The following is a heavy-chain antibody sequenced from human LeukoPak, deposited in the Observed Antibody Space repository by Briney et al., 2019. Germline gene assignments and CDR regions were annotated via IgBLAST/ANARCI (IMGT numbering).Heavy chain of an antibody. CDR1: GYTFTSYG. V-gene: IGHV1-18*01. J-gene: IGHJ6*03. Sequence: ASVKVSCKASGYTFTSYGISWVRQAPGQGLEWMGWISAYNGNTNYAQKLQGRVTMTTDTSTSTAYMELRSLRSDDTAVYYCARVSDVVVPADCYYYMDVWGKGTTVTVSS. D-gene: IGHD2-2*01. CDR2: ISAYNGNT. CDR3: ARVSDVVVPADCYYYMDV.